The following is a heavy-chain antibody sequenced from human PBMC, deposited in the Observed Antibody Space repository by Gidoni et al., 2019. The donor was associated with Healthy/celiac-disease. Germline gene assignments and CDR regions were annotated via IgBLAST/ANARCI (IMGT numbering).Heavy chain of an antibody. J-gene: IGHJ3*02. V-gene: IGHV3-30*18. CDR2: ISYDGSNK. D-gene: IGHD2-15*01. CDR1: GFTSRSYG. CDR3: AKDLGSGYCSGGSCLHDAFDI. Sequence: QVQLVEPGGGVVQPGRSLRLSCAASGFTSRSYGMHWGRQAPGKGLEWVAVISYDGSNKDYADSVKGRFTISRDNSKNTLYLQMNSLRAEDTAVYYCAKDLGSGYCSGGSCLHDAFDIWGQGTMVTVSS.